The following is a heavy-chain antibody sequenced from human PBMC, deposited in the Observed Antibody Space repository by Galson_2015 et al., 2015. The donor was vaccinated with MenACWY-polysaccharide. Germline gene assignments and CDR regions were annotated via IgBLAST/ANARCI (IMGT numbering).Heavy chain of an antibody. CDR1: AFDFNKYV. D-gene: IGHD1-1*01. V-gene: IGHV3-15*01. CDR2: IKTKTNGGTT. CDR3: TTKASNWNVDGREQYFDH. Sequence: SLRLSCAASAFDFNKYVMNWVRQPPGKGLEWVGRIKTKTNGGTTEYAAPVKGRLTISRDDSENTVYLQMNSLRAEDTAVYYCTTKASNWNVDGREQYFDHWGQGTLVTVSS. J-gene: IGHJ4*02.